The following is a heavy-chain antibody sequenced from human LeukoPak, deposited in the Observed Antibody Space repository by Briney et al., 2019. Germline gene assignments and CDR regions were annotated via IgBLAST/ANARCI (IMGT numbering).Heavy chain of an antibody. CDR2: MYSTGDT. CDR1: GFTFTSSA. Sequence: PGGTLRLSCVASGFTFTSSAMSWVRQAPGKGLEWVSVMYSTGDTYYADSVKGRFTISRDDSKNTLYLQMNSLTDEDTAVYYCARDRGYYYNERPDDDYDLWGQGTMVTISS. D-gene: IGHD3-22*01. J-gene: IGHJ3*01. V-gene: IGHV3-23*01. CDR3: ARDRGYYYNERPDDDYDL.